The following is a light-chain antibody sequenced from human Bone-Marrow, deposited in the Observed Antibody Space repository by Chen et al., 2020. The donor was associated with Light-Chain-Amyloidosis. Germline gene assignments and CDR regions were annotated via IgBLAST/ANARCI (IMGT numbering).Light chain of an antibody. Sequence: SYELTQPPSVSVSPGQTARITCSGDDLPTKYAYWYQQKPGQAPVLVIHRETERPSGISERFSGSMSGTTATWTISGVQAEDEADYHCQSADSSGTYEVIFGGGTKLTVL. CDR3: QSADSSGTYEVI. V-gene: IGLV3-25*03. CDR2: RET. CDR1: DLPTKY. J-gene: IGLJ2*01.